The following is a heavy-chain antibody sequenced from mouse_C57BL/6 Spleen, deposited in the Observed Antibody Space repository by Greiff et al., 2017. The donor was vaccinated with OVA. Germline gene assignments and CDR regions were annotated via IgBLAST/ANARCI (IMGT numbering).Heavy chain of an antibody. CDR1: GYTFTSYW. V-gene: IGHV1-69*01. J-gene: IGHJ1*03. D-gene: IGHD1-1*01. CDR3: AREDYYGTQRYFEV. Sequence: QVQLQQPGAELVMPGASVKLSCKASGYTFTSYWMHWVKQRPGQGLEWIGEIDPSDSYTNYNQKFKGKSTLTVDKSSSTAYMQLSSLTSEDSAVYYCAREDYYGTQRYFEVWGTGTTVTVSS. CDR2: IDPSDSYT.